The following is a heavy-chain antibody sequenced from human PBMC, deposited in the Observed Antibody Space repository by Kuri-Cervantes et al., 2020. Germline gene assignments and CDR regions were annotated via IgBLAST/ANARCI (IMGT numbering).Heavy chain of an antibody. CDR1: GFTLSRYG. CDR2: ISYDGSKK. Sequence: GESLKISCADSGFTLSRYGMHWVRQAPGKGLEWVALISYDGSKKYYADSVKGRFTISRDNSKSTLCLQMNSLRAEDTAVYYCAKGPITMVRGYIPTHWDYWGQGTLVTVSS. J-gene: IGHJ4*02. D-gene: IGHD3-10*01. CDR3: AKGPITMVRGYIPTHWDY. V-gene: IGHV3-30*18.